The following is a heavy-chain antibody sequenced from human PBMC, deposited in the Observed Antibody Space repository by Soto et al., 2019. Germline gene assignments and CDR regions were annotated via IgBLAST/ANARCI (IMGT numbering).Heavy chain of an antibody. J-gene: IGHJ4*02. CDR1: GFSLSNARMG. Sequence: QVTLKESGPVLVKPTETLTLTCTVSGFSLSNARMGVSWIRQPPGKALEWLAHIFSNDEKSYSTSLKNRLTISKDTAKSQVVLTMTNMDPVDTATYYCARLGLVGATYYFDYWGQGTLVTVSS. CDR3: ARLGLVGATYYFDY. V-gene: IGHV2-26*01. CDR2: IFSNDEK. D-gene: IGHD1-26*01.